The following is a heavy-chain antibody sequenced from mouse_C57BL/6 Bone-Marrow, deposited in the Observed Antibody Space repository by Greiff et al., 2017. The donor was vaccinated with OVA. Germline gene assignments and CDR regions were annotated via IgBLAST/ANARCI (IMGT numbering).Heavy chain of an antibody. V-gene: IGHV1-82*01. J-gene: IGHJ3*01. CDR2: IYPGDGDT. D-gene: IGHD1-1*01. CDR1: GYAFSSSW. Sequence: QVQLQQSGPELVKPGASVKISCKASGYAFSSSWMNWVKQRPGKGLEWIGRIYPGDGDTNYNGKFKGKATMTADKSSSTAYMQLSSLTSEDSAVYFCARAGVLRYPVAYWGQGTLVTVSA. CDR3: ARAGVLRYPVAY.